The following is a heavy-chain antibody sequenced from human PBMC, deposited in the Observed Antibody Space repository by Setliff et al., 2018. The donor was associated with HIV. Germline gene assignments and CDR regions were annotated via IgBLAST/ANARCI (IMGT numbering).Heavy chain of an antibody. J-gene: IGHJ4*02. CDR3: ARGALSLTMTKLLSFFDS. V-gene: IGHV4-34*01. Sequence: SETLSPTCAVSGGSFTGYYWSWIRQTPGKGLEWIAEINHSGNTNYNPSLKSRVTISVVTSKSHFSLKMTSVTAADTAIYYCARGALSLTMTKLLSFFDSWGQGTQVTVS. D-gene: IGHD3-22*01. CDR1: GGSFTGYY. CDR2: INHSGNT.